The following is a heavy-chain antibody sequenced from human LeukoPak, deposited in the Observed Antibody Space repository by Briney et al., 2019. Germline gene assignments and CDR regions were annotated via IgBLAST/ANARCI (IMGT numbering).Heavy chain of an antibody. V-gene: IGHV4-34*01. Sequence: SETLSLTCAVYGGSFSAYYWTWIRQPPGKGLEWIGEINHSGSTKYNPSLKSRVTISVDTSKNQFSLKLTSVTAADTAVYYCARGYYDFWSGYSYYFDYWGQGTLVTVSS. CDR3: ARGYYDFWSGYSYYFDY. D-gene: IGHD3-3*01. CDR2: INHSGST. J-gene: IGHJ4*02. CDR1: GGSFSAYY.